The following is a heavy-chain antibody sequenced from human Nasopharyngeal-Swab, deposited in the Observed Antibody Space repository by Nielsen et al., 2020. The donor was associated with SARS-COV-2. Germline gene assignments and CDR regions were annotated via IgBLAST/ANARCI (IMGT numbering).Heavy chain of an antibody. CDR1: GGSFSGYY. V-gene: IGHV4-34*01. CDR3: ARVRAWELRYYYYGRDV. Sequence: SQTLSLTCAVYGGSFSGYYWSWIRQPPGKGLEWIGEINHSGSTNYNPSLKSRVTISVDTSKNQFSLKLSSVTAADTAVYYCARVRAWELRYYYYGRDVWGQGTTVTVSS. D-gene: IGHD1-26*01. J-gene: IGHJ6*02. CDR2: INHSGST.